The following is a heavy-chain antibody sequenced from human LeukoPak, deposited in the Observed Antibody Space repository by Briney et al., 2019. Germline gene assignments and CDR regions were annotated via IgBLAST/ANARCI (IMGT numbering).Heavy chain of an antibody. J-gene: IGHJ4*02. D-gene: IGHD4-11*01. CDR2: IGSDGTNK. Sequence: PGGSLRLSCAASGFTFRHDGIHWVREAPGQGLEWWAVIGSDGTNKYYADSGKGQFSISSDDSRKRVFLQMNSLRAEDTAVYYCARDAQRGFDYSNSLQYWGQGAMVTVSS. V-gene: IGHV3-33*02. CDR1: GFTFRHDG. CDR3: ARDAQRGFDYSNSLQY.